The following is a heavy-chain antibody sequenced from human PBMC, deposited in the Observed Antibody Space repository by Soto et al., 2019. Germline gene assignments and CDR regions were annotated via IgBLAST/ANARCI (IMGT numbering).Heavy chain of an antibody. CDR2: ISAYNGNT. J-gene: IGHJ4*02. Sequence: ASVKVSCKAPGYTFTSYGISWVRQAPGQGLEWMGWISAYNGNTNYAQKLQGRVTMPTDTSTSTAYLELRRLRSDDTAVYYCARDGGYCSGGSCYKYYYDYWGQGTLVTVSS. V-gene: IGHV1-18*01. CDR1: GYTFTSYG. D-gene: IGHD2-15*01. CDR3: ARDGGYCSGGSCYKYYYDY.